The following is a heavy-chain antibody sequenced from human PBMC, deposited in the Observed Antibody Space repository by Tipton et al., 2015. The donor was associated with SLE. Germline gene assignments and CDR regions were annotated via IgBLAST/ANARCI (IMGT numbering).Heavy chain of an antibody. J-gene: IGHJ4*02. Sequence: QLVQSGAEVKKPGESLKISCKGSGYSFTSYWIGWVRQMPGKGLEWMGIIYPGDSDTRYSPSFQGQVTISAVNSTSTASLQWSSLMASDTAMYYCAIAFYYFWSPTEFLDYWGQGTLVTVSS. D-gene: IGHD3-3*01. CDR1: GYSFTSYW. V-gene: IGHV5-51*03. CDR2: IYPGDSDT. CDR3: AIAFYYFWSPTEFLDY.